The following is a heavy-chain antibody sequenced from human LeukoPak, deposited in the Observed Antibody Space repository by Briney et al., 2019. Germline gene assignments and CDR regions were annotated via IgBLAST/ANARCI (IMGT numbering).Heavy chain of an antibody. CDR1: GFTFSTHA. CDR3: ARVPYGSGTYTDY. J-gene: IGHJ4*02. Sequence: GGSLRLSCTASGFTFSTHAMHWVRQAPGKGLEWVAIILYDGSNKHYADSVKGRFSISRDNSKNTLYLQMNSERAEDTAVYYCARVPYGSGTYTDYWGQGTLVTVSS. V-gene: IGHV3-30-3*01. CDR2: ILYDGSNK. D-gene: IGHD3-10*01.